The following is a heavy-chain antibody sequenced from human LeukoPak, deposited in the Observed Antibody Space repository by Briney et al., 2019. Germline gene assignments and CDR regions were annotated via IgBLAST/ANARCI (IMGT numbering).Heavy chain of an antibody. J-gene: IGHJ6*03. CDR3: ARSYYDILTGYPSNPYYYYYYMDV. Sequence: GASVKVSCKASGYTFTSYGIIWVRQAPGQGLEWMGWISAYNGNTKYAQKFQGRVTITADESTSTAYMELSSLRSEDTAVYYCARSYYDILTGYPSNPYYYYYYMDVWGKGTTVTISS. V-gene: IGHV1-18*01. CDR2: ISAYNGNT. D-gene: IGHD3-9*01. CDR1: GYTFTSYG.